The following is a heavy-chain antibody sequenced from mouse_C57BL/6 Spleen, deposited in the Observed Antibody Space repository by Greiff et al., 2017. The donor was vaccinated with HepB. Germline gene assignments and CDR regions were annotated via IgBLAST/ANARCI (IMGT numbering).Heavy chain of an antibody. V-gene: IGHV1-64*01. J-gene: IGHJ3*01. CDR3: ARSEGEAAWFAY. CDR2: IHPNSGST. D-gene: IGHD2-13*01. CDR1: GYTFTSYW. Sequence: VQLQQPGAELVKPGASVKLSCKASGYTFTSYWMHWVKQRPGQGLEWIGMIHPNSGSTNYNEKFKSKATLTVDKSSSTAYMQLSSLTSEDSAVYYCARSEGEAAWFAYWGQGTLVTVSA.